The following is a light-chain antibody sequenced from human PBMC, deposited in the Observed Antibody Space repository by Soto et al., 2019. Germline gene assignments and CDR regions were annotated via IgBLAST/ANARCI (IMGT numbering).Light chain of an antibody. Sequence: IVLTQSPATLSLSPGERATLSCRASQSVSSYLAWYQQNPGQAPRLLIYDASNRATGIPARFSGSGSGTDFTLTISSLEPEDFAVYYCQQRSNWPPLITFGQGTRLEIK. CDR3: QQRSNWPPLIT. J-gene: IGKJ5*01. V-gene: IGKV3-11*01. CDR2: DAS. CDR1: QSVSSY.